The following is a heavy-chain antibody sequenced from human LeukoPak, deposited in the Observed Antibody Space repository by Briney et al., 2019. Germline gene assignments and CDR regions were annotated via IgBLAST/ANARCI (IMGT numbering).Heavy chain of an antibody. D-gene: IGHD2-15*01. J-gene: IGHJ4*02. CDR3: ARGGGSLDS. Sequence: QTLSLTCAISGDSVANNSTAWNWIRQSPSRGLEWLGRTYYRSKWYNDYALSVKSRTTINPDTSKNQFSLQLNSVAPEDTAVYYCARGGGSLDSWGQGTLVIVSS. CDR2: TYYRSKWYN. CDR1: GDSVANNSTA. V-gene: IGHV6-1*01.